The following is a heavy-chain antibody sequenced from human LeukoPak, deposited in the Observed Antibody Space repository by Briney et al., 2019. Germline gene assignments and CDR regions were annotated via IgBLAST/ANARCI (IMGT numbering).Heavy chain of an antibody. D-gene: IGHD6-13*01. CDR1: GYTFTSYD. CDR3: ARGLRSSWYDAFDI. Sequence: ASVKVSCKASGYTFTSYDINWVRQATGQGLEWMGWMNPNSGNTGYAQKFQGRVTMTRNTSISTAYMELSSLRSEDTAVYYCARGLRSSWYDAFDIWGQGTMVTVS. V-gene: IGHV1-8*01. CDR2: MNPNSGNT. J-gene: IGHJ3*02.